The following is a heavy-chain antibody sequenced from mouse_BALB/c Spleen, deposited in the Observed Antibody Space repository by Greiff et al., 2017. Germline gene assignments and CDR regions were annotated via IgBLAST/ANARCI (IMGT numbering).Heavy chain of an antibody. CDR1: GFNIKDYY. J-gene: IGHJ3*01. CDR2: IDPENGDT. D-gene: IGHD1-1*01. Sequence: VQLQQSGAELVRSGASVKLSCTASGFNIKDYYMHWVKQRPEQGLEWIGWIDPENGDTEYAPKFQGKATMTADTSSNTAYLQLSSLTSEDTAVYYCNAYYGSSYGCWGQGTLVSVSA. CDR3: NAYYGSSYGC. V-gene: IGHV14-4*02.